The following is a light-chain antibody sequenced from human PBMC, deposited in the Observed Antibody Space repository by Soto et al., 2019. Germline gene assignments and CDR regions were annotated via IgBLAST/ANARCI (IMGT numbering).Light chain of an antibody. CDR2: EVS. CDR3: SSFTSTYTFV. Sequence: QSVLTQPASVSGSPGQSNAISCTGTSSDVGGYNYVSWYQQHPGKAPKLLISEVSNRPSGVSDRFSGSKSGNTASLTISGLQTEDEADYYCSSFTSTYTFVFGGGTKLTVL. CDR1: SSDVGGYNY. V-gene: IGLV2-14*01. J-gene: IGLJ2*01.